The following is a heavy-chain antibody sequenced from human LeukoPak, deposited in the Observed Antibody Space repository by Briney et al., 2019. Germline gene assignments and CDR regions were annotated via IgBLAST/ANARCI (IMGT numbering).Heavy chain of an antibody. CDR2: IRYDGSNK. V-gene: IGHV3-30*02. CDR1: GFTFSSYG. D-gene: IGHD3-22*01. CDR3: ARVSDYDSSGYYFLLDYYYYMDV. J-gene: IGHJ6*03. Sequence: GGSLRLSCAASGFTFSSYGMHWVRQAPGKGLEWVAFIRYDGSNKYYADSVKGRFTISRDNSKNTLYLQMNSLRAEDTAVYYCARVSDYDSSGYYFLLDYYYYMDVWGKGTTVTVSS.